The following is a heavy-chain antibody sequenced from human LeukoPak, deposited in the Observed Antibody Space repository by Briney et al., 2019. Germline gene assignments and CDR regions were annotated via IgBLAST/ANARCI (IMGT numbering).Heavy chain of an antibody. J-gene: IGHJ4*02. CDR3: ARNPAGIGDY. V-gene: IGHV3-48*01. CDR1: GFTFSTYN. CDR2: ISSGSRII. D-gene: IGHD1-26*01. Sequence: PGGSLRLSCAASGFTFSTYNMNWVRQAPGKGLEWVSFISSGSRIIYYADSVKGRFTVSRDNAKNSLYLQMNSLRGEDTAVYYCARNPAGIGDYWGQGTLVTVSS.